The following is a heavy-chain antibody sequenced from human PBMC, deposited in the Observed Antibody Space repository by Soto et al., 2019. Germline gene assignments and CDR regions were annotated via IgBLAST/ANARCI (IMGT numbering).Heavy chain of an antibody. CDR3: AKNGQPPYYYYGLDV. CDR2: INPSGGST. D-gene: IGHD2-8*01. V-gene: IGHV1-46*01. Sequence: ASVKVSCKASGYTFTSYYMHWVRQAPGQGLEWMGIINPSGGSTSYAQKFQGRVTMTRDTSTSTAYMELSSLRSDDTAVYYCAKNGQPPYYYYGLDVWGQGTKVTVSS. J-gene: IGHJ6*02. CDR1: GYTFTSYY.